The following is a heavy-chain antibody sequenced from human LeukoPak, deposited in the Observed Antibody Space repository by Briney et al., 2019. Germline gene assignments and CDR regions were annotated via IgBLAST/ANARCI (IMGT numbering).Heavy chain of an antibody. CDR1: AGSFISSSHH. CDR3: VRHDGRGGATMGAFDS. CDR2: VYYGRTT. J-gene: IGHJ5*01. Sequence: SPSGTLSLTCTVSAGSFISSSHHWGWIRQSPGKGLEWIGTVYYGRTTYYNPSLDGRVTISLDTSANHFSLQLNSVTAADTAVYYCVRHDGRGGATMGAFDSWGQGSLVTVSS. V-gene: IGHV4-39*01. D-gene: IGHD5-12*01.